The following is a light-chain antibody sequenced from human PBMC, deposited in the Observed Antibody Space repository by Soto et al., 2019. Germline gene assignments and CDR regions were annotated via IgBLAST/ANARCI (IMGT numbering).Light chain of an antibody. V-gene: IGKV1-5*03. CDR1: QSISSW. J-gene: IGKJ1*01. CDR2: QAS. CDR3: QQYSSFPWT. Sequence: DIQMTQSPSTLSASVGDRVTITCRASQSISSWLAWCQQKPGKAPKLLIYQASILESGVPSRFSGSGSGTDVTLTISSLQPDDLETYYCQQYSSFPWTVGQGTKVEIK.